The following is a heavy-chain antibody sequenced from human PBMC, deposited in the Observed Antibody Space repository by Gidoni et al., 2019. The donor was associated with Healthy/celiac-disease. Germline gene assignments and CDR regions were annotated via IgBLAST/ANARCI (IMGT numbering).Heavy chain of an antibody. Sequence: EVQLVQSGAEVKKPGESLRISCKGSGYSFTRSWISWVRQMPGKGLEWMGRIDPSDSYTNYSPSFQGHVTISADKSISTAYLQWSSLKASDTAMYYCARLSSFDTSSQPGGGDYWGQGTLVTVSS. CDR3: ARLSSFDTSSQPGGGDY. V-gene: IGHV5-10-1*03. CDR2: IDPSDSYT. CDR1: GYSFTRSW. J-gene: IGHJ4*02. D-gene: IGHD2-2*01.